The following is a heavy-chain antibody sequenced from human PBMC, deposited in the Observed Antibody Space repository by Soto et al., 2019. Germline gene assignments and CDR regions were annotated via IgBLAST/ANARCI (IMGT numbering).Heavy chain of an antibody. CDR2: ISGRGDDT. CDR1: GFTFSTHA. V-gene: IGHV3-23*01. J-gene: IGHJ4*02. Sequence: GWSLRLSCAASGFTFSTHAMTWVRQAPGKGLEWVSAISGRGDDTYYADSVKGRFTISRDNSKNTVNLQMNSLRAEDTAVYYCASDSSAWPNSFDSWGLGTMVTVS. CDR3: ASDSSAWPNSFDS. D-gene: IGHD6-19*01.